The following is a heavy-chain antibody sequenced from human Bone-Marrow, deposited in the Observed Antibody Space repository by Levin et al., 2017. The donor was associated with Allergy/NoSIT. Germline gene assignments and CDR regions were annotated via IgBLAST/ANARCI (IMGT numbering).Heavy chain of an antibody. V-gene: IGHV3-9*01. D-gene: IGHD6-13*01. CDR1: GFTFEDYA. CDR3: VKSDSSSWHWYFGL. CDR2: ISWKGTTV. Sequence: GGSLRLSCAASGFTFEDYAMHWVRQAPGKGPVWVSGISWKGTTVGYADSVKSRFTISRDNAHNSLYLQMNSLRPEDTGFYYCVKSDSSSWHWYFGLWGRGTLVSVS. J-gene: IGHJ2*01.